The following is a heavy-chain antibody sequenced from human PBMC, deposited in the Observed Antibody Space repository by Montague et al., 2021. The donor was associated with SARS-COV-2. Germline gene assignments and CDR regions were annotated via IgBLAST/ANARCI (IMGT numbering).Heavy chain of an antibody. CDR2: PLHGTKRYY. CDR1: GDSVVELRRR. Sequence: CAISGDSVVELRRRSEEHTSEPQTLRQFVCRPLHGTKRYYDYAVSVKSRMTISPDTSKNQFSLQLSSVTPEDRAVYYCARDPRYSLSWSFDYWGQGTLVTVSS. V-gene: IGHV6-1*01. J-gene: IGHJ4*02. D-gene: IGHD6-13*01. CDR3: ARDPRYSLSWSFDY.